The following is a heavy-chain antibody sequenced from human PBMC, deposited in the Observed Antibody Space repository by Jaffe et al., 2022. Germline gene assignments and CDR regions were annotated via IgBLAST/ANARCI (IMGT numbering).Heavy chain of an antibody. V-gene: IGHV4-61*02. CDR2: IYTSGST. J-gene: IGHJ4*02. CDR1: GGSISSGSYY. CDR3: ARGYSYGFEGVYYFDY. Sequence: QVQLQESGPGLVKPSQTLSLTCTVSGGSISSGSYYWSWIRQPAGKGLEWIGRIYTSGSTNYNPSLKSRVTISVDTSKNQFSLKLSSVTAADTAVYYCARGYSYGFEGVYYFDYWGQGTLVTVSS. D-gene: IGHD5-18*01.